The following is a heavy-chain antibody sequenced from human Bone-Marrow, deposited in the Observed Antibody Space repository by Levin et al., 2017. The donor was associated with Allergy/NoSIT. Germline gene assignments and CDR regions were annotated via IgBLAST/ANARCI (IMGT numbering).Heavy chain of an antibody. CDR2: IKEDGIEK. CDR3: ARVRALDL. Sequence: AASVKVSCGVSGSSFRTYWMSWVRQAPGKGLEWVANIKEDGIEKHYVESVKGRFTISRDNDRSSMYLQMNSLRVEDTAVYYCARVRALDLWGRGTMVTVSS. V-gene: IGHV3-7*04. J-gene: IGHJ3*01. CDR1: GSSFRTYW.